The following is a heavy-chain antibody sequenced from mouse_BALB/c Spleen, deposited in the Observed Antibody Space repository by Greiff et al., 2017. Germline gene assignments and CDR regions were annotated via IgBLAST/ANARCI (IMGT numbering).Heavy chain of an antibody. V-gene: IGHV1-7*01. D-gene: IGHD4-1*01. Sequence: VQLQESGAELAKPGASVKMSCKASGYTFTSYWMHWVKQRPGQGLEWIGYINPSTGYTEYNQKFKDKATLTADKSSSTAYMQLSSLTSEDSAVYYCAKYRLGRYFDVWGAGTTVTVSS. CDR1: GYTFTSYW. CDR3: AKYRLGRYFDV. CDR2: INPSTGYT. J-gene: IGHJ1*01.